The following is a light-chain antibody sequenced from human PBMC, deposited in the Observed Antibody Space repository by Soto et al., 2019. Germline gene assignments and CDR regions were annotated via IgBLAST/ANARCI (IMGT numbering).Light chain of an antibody. J-gene: IGLJ1*01. V-gene: IGLV1-40*01. CDR1: SSNIGARYD. CDR2: FNS. CDR3: QSYDSLSGSV. Sequence: QPVLTQPPSVSGAPGQRVTISCTGSSSNIGARYDVNWYQQLPGTAPKLLIYFNSNRPSGVPDRFSGSKSGTSASLAITGLQAEDEADYYCQSYDSLSGSVFGSGTKLTVL.